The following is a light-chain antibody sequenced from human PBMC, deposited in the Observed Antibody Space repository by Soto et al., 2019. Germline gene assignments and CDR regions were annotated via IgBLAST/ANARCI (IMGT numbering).Light chain of an antibody. V-gene: IGKV1-39*01. CDR2: AAS. CDR1: QGISNF. J-gene: IGKJ1*01. Sequence: DIQMTQSPSSLSASVGDRVTITCRASQGISNFLNWYQQKPGEAPKVLIYAASILQTGVPSRFSGGGSGKVSTLTINSLKADDFATYFYHHSFTNPKTFGQGTDV. CDR3: HHSFTNPKT.